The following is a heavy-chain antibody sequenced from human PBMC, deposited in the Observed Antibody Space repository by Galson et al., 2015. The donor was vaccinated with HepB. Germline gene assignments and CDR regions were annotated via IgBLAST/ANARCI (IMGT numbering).Heavy chain of an antibody. CDR3: ARDLWGRSSADY. Sequence: SLRLSCAASGFTVSSNYMSWVRQAPGKGLEWVSVIYSGGSTYYADSVKGRFTISRDNSKNTLYLQMNSLRAEDTAVYYCARDLWGRSSADYWGQGTLVTVSS. J-gene: IGHJ4*02. CDR1: GFTVSSNY. D-gene: IGHD6-13*01. V-gene: IGHV3-53*01. CDR2: IYSGGST.